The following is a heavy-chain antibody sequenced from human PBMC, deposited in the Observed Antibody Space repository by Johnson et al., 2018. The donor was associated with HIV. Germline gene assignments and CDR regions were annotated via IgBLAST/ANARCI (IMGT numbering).Heavy chain of an antibody. CDR2: INRDGSEK. Sequence: VQLVESGGGLVQPGGSLRLSCAASGFSFSSYWMSWVRQAPGKGLAWVANINRDGSEKYYVDSVKGRFTISRDNTNNSLYLQMNSLRAEDTAVYYCARGRDSTGDGGACDIWGQGIMVTISS. CDR1: GFSFSSYW. D-gene: IGHD7-27*01. V-gene: IGHV3-7*05. J-gene: IGHJ3*02. CDR3: ARGRDSTGDGGACDI.